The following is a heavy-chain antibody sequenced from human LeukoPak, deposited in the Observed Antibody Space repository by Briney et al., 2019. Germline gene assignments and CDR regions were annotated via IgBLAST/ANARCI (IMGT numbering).Heavy chain of an antibody. V-gene: IGHV3-53*05. J-gene: IGHJ3*02. D-gene: IGHD5-24*01. Sequence: QPGGSLRVSCAASGLTVSSNYMSWVRQAPGKGLEWVSVLFSGGTTYYADSVKGRFAISRDNSKNTLYLQMNGLRAEDTAVYYCARGGDGYNYAFDMWGQGTMVTVSS. CDR2: LFSGGTT. CDR3: ARGGDGYNYAFDM. CDR1: GLTVSSNY.